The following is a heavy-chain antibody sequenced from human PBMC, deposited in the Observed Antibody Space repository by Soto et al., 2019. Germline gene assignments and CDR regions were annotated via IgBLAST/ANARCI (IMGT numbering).Heavy chain of an antibody. CDR3: ARQFKRSSTTIFGVGTNWFDP. Sequence: ASETLSLTCTVSGGSISSSSYYWGWIRQPPGKGLEWIGSIYYSGSTYYNPSLKSRVTISVDTSKNQFSLKLSSVTAADTAVYYCARQFKRSSTTIFGVGTNWFDPWGQGTLVTVSS. V-gene: IGHV4-39*01. D-gene: IGHD3-3*01. CDR2: IYYSGST. J-gene: IGHJ5*02. CDR1: GGSISSSSYY.